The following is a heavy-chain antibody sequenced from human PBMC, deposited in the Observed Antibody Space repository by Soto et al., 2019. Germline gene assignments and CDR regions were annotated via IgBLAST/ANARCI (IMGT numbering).Heavy chain of an antibody. Sequence: QVQLVESGGGLVKPGGSLRLSCAASRFTFSDYYMSWIRQAPGKGLEWVSYISGSSSYTKYADSVKGRFTISRDNARNSLYLQMNSLIVEDTAVYFCATRERKYASSAYYDAFDIWGQGTMVTVSS. CDR2: ISGSSSYT. J-gene: IGHJ3*02. D-gene: IGHD3-16*01. CDR1: RFTFSDYY. V-gene: IGHV3-11*06. CDR3: ATRERKYASSAYYDAFDI.